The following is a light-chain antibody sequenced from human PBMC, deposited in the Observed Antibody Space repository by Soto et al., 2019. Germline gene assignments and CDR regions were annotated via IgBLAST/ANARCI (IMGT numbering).Light chain of an antibody. CDR1: RGIGST. CDR2: DTS. CDR3: QHYVTWPLA. J-gene: IGKJ4*01. V-gene: IGKV3-15*01. Sequence: EVVMTQSPATLSVSPGERATLSCRASRGIGSTLAWYQQKPGQTPRLLIYDTSTRATGVPGRFIGSRSGTEFTLTITSLQLEDFAIYYCQHYVTWPLAFGGGTKVENK.